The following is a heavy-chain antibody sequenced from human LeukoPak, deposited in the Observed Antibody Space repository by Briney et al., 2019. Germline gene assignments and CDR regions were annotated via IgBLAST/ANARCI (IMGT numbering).Heavy chain of an antibody. CDR1: GFTVDDYP. Sequence: GGSLRLSCAASGFTVDDYPMHWVRHAPGKGLEWVSLISGDGGSTYYADSVKGRFTISRDNSKNSLYLQMNSLRTEDTALYYCAKGQSARYRKIDYWGQGTLVTVSS. J-gene: IGHJ4*02. CDR2: ISGDGGST. CDR3: AKGQSARYRKIDY. V-gene: IGHV3-43*02. D-gene: IGHD1-26*01.